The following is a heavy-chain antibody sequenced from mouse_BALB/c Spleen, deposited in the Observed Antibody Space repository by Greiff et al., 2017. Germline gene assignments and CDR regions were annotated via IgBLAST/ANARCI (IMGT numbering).Heavy chain of an antibody. J-gene: IGHJ1*01. V-gene: IGHV1-54*01. CDR2: INPGSGGT. Sequence: QVQLQQSGAELVRPGTSVKVSCKASGYAFTNYLIEWVKQRPGQGLEWIGVINPGSGGTNYNEKFKGKATLTADKSSSTAYMQLSSLTSDDSAVYFCARVGGNYVWYFDVWGAGTTVTVSS. CDR1: GYAFTNYL. D-gene: IGHD2-1*01. CDR3: ARVGGNYVWYFDV.